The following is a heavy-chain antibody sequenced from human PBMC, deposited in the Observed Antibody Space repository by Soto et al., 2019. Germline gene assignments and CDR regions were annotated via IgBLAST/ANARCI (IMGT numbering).Heavy chain of an antibody. V-gene: IGHV4-31*03. D-gene: IGHD2-15*01. CDR3: ATYCSGGSCYLDY. Sequence: QVQLQESGPGLVKPSQTLSLTCTVSGGSISSGGYYWSWIRQHPGKGLEWIGYIYYSGSTYYNPSLKSRXTXSXDXPKNQFSLKLSSVTAADTAVYYCATYCSGGSCYLDYWGQGTLVTVSS. J-gene: IGHJ4*02. CDR2: IYYSGST. CDR1: GGSISSGGYY.